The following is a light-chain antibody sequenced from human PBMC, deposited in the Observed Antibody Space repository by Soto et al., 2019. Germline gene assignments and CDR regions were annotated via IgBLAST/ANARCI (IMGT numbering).Light chain of an antibody. CDR2: GAS. Sequence: EIVLTQSPGTLSLSPGERATLSCRASQSVSSSYLAWYQQKPGQAPRLLIYGASSRATGIPDRFSGSGSGTDFTLTISRLEPEDFAVYYCQQYGSSPFPFGPGPKVDLK. V-gene: IGKV3-20*01. CDR3: QQYGSSPFP. J-gene: IGKJ3*01. CDR1: QSVSSSY.